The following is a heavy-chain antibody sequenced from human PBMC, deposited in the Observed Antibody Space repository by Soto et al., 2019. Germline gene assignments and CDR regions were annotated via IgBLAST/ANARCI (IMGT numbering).Heavy chain of an antibody. Sequence: ASVKVSCKASGYTFTNYDINWVRQATGQGLEWMGWMNPNSGNTGYAQKFQGRVTMTRDTSTSTVYMELSSLRSEDTAVYYCARGGPKQLNFPYFAYWGQGTLDPVSP. D-gene: IGHD6-13*01. CDR3: ARGGPKQLNFPYFAY. CDR2: MNPNSGNT. V-gene: IGHV1-8*01. CDR1: GYTFTNYD. J-gene: IGHJ4*02.